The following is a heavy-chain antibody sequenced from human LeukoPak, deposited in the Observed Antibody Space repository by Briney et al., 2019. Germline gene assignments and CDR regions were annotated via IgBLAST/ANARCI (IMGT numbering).Heavy chain of an antibody. V-gene: IGHV1-69*05. D-gene: IGHD6-13*01. J-gene: IGHJ4*02. CDR2: IIPIFGTA. CDR3: AREGSSWYRYFDY. CDR1: GGTFISYA. Sequence: PVKVSCKASGGTFISYAISWVRQAPGQGLEWMGGIIPIFGTANYAQKFQGRVTITTDESTSTAYMELSSLRSEDTAVYYCAREGSSWYRYFDYGGQGTLVTVSS.